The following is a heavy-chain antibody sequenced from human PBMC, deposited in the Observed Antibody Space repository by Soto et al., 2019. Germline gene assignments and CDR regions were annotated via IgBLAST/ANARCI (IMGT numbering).Heavy chain of an antibody. Sequence: GGSLRLSCAASGFTFSNAWMSWVRQAPGKGLEWVGRIKSKTDGGTTDYAAPVKGRFTISRDDSKNTLYLQMNSLKTEDTAVYYCTTVILGLRYFDWTSAADYWGQGTLVTVSS. D-gene: IGHD3-9*01. CDR3: TTVILGLRYFDWTSAADY. CDR1: GFTFSNAW. J-gene: IGHJ4*02. V-gene: IGHV3-15*01. CDR2: IKSKTDGGTT.